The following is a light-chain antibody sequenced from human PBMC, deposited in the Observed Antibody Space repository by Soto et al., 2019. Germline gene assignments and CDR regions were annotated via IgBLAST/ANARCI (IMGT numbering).Light chain of an antibody. V-gene: IGKV1-8*01. Sequence: IWMTQSPSLLSASTGDRVTITCRASQGINSHLAWYQQEPGKAPKLLIYAASTLQSGVPSRFSGSASGTEFTLTISCLQSEDFATYYCQQYYSYPMYTFGQGTKVDIK. J-gene: IGKJ2*01. CDR1: QGINSH. CDR3: QQYYSYPMYT. CDR2: AAS.